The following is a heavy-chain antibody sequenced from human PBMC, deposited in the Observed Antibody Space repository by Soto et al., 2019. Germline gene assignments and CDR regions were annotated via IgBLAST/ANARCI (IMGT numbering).Heavy chain of an antibody. V-gene: IGHV3-23*01. D-gene: IGHD5-18*01. CDR3: AKDRYSYGRFDY. CDR2: ISGSGGST. CDR1: GCTFSSYT. J-gene: IGHJ4*02. Sequence: XGSLRVTCAASGCTFSSYTMSWVRQAPGKGREWVSAISGSGGSTYYADSVKGRFTISRDNSKKTLYLQMNSLRAEDTAVYYCAKDRYSYGRFDYWGQGTLVTVLL.